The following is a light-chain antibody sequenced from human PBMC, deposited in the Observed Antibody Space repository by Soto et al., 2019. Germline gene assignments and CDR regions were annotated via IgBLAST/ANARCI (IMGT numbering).Light chain of an antibody. CDR1: SSDVGSYNL. Sequence: QSALTQPASVSGSPGQSITISCTGTSSDVGSYNLVSWYQQHPGKAPKLMIYEVSKRPSGVSNRFSGSKSGNTASLTISLLQAEDEADYYCCSYAGSSTVVFCGGTNLTVL. V-gene: IGLV2-23*02. CDR2: EVS. J-gene: IGLJ2*01. CDR3: CSYAGSSTVV.